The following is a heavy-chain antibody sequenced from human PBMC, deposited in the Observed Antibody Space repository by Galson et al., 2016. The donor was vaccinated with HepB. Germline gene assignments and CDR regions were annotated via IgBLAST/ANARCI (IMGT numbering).Heavy chain of an antibody. CDR1: GFNFGIYW. CDR3: ARGSPVTGVA. Sequence: SLRLSCAASGFNFGIYWVTWVRQAPGMGPEWVANINEDGSGKYYVDSVRGRFTVSRDNAENSLYLQMNSLRADDTAVYYCARGSPVTGVAWGQGTLVTVSS. CDR2: INEDGSGK. V-gene: IGHV3-7*01. J-gene: IGHJ5*02. D-gene: IGHD4-17*01.